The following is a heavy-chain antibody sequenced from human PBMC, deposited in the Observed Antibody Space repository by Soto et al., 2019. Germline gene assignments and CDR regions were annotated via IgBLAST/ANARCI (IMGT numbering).Heavy chain of an antibody. Sequence: QLQLQESGPGLVKPSETLSLTCTVSGGSISSSSYYWGWIRQPPGKGLEGIGSIYYSWSTYDNPSLKRRVTVSVDKTKNQFSLKLSSVTAADTAVYYCASNAWIVVVNAAMPTTFAYGGQGTLVNVFS. D-gene: IGHD2-2*01. CDR1: GGSISSSSYY. J-gene: IGHJ4*02. CDR3: ASNAWIVVVNAAMPTTFAY. CDR2: IYYSWST. V-gene: IGHV4-39*01.